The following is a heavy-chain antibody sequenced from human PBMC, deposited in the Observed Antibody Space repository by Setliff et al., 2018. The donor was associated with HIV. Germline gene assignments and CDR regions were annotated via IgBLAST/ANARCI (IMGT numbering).Heavy chain of an antibody. CDR3: AKDRYYDSSGSPFDY. V-gene: IGHV3-30*02. Sequence: GGSLRLSCAASGFTFSSYGMHWVRQAPGKGLEWVAFIRYDGSNKYYADSVKGRFTISRDNSKNTLYPQMNSLRAEDTAVYYCAKDRYYDSSGSPFDYWGQGTLVTVSS. CDR2: IRYDGSNK. D-gene: IGHD3-22*01. J-gene: IGHJ4*02. CDR1: GFTFSSYG.